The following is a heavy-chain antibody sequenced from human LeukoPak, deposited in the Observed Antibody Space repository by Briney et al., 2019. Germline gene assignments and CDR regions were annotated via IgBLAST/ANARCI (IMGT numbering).Heavy chain of an antibody. CDR1: GFTFSDYW. J-gene: IGHJ5*02. V-gene: IGHV3-74*03. D-gene: IGHD2-21*01. CDR3: ARLLGSALDP. CDR2: INSDGTTT. Sequence: GGSLRLSCAASGFTFSDYWMHWVRHAPGKGLVWVSRINSDGTTTTYADSVKGRFTISRDNAKNTVDLQMNSLRVEDTAVYYCARLLGSALDPWGQGTLVTVST.